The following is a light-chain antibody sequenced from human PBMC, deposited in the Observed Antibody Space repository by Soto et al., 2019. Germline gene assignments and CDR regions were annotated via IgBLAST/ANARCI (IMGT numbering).Light chain of an antibody. V-gene: IGKV3-20*01. CDR3: QQYGGSPWT. J-gene: IGKJ1*01. CDR2: GAS. CDR1: QSVSNNY. Sequence: EIVLTQSPGTLSLSPGERATLSCRASQSVSNNYLAWYQQKPGQAPRLLIYGASSRATGIPDRFSGSGSGTDFALTISRLETEDFAVYHCQQYGGSPWTFGQGTKVDIK.